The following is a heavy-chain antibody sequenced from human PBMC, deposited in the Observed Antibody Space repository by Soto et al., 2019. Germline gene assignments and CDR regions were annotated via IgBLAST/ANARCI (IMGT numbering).Heavy chain of an antibody. V-gene: IGHV1-18*01. Sequence: ASVKVSCKASGYTFTSYGISWVRQAPGQGLEWMGWISAYNGNTNYAQKLQGRVTMTTDTSTSTAYMELRSLRSDDTAVYYCARVGGSGSYYSYYYYYMDVWGKGTTVTVS. CDR3: ARVGGSGSYYSYYYYYMDV. CDR2: ISAYNGNT. CDR1: GYTFTSYG. D-gene: IGHD3-10*01. J-gene: IGHJ6*03.